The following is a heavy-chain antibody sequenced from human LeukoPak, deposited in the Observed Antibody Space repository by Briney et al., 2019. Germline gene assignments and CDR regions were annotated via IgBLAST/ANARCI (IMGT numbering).Heavy chain of an antibody. CDR3: AREAAAAGRNWFDP. D-gene: IGHD6-25*01. Sequence: SETLSLTCAVYGGSFSGYYWSWIRQPPGKGLEWNGEINHSGSTNYNPSLKSRVTISVDTSKNQFSLKLSSVTAADTAVYYCAREAAAAGRNWFDPWGQGTLVTVSS. CDR2: INHSGST. J-gene: IGHJ5*02. CDR1: GGSFSGYY. V-gene: IGHV4-34*01.